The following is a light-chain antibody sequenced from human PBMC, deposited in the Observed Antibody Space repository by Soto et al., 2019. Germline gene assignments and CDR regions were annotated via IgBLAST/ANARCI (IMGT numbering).Light chain of an antibody. J-gene: IGLJ2*01. CDR1: SSDVGGYNY. Sequence: QSALTQPPSASGSPGQSVTISCTGTSSDVGGYNYVSWYQQHPGKAPKHMIYEVSKRPSGVPDRFSGSNSGNTASLTVSGLQAEDEADYYCSSYAGSNNLVFGGGTKLTVL. CDR3: SSYAGSNNLV. CDR2: EVS. V-gene: IGLV2-8*01.